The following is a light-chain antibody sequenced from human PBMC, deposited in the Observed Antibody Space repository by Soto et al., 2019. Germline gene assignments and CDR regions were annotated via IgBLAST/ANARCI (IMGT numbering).Light chain of an antibody. CDR1: QSISSW. Sequence: DIQMTQSPSTLSASVGDRVTITCRASQSISSWLAWYQQKPGKAPKLLIYDASSLESGVPSRFSGSGSGTEFTLTISSLQPADFATYYCQQYNSYSRTFGQRTKVDIK. CDR3: QQYNSYSRT. J-gene: IGKJ1*01. V-gene: IGKV1-5*01. CDR2: DAS.